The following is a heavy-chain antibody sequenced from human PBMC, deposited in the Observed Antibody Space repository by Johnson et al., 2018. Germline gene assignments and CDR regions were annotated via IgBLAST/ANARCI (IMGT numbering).Heavy chain of an antibody. CDR2: LNPHTGDR. J-gene: IGHJ1*01. Sequence: QVQLVQSGAEVRKPGASAKVSCKASGYTFTSHDLSLVRPAPAQGPEWMGWLNPHTGDRGYAQKFKGRVTMTRDTSMSTAYQESSRLTSEETAVYYCAQDPVWVAVVPTAEYFQHWGQGTLVTVSS. CDR3: AQDPVWVAVVPTAEYFQH. CDR1: GYTFTSHD. V-gene: IGHV1-8*01. D-gene: IGHD2-2*01.